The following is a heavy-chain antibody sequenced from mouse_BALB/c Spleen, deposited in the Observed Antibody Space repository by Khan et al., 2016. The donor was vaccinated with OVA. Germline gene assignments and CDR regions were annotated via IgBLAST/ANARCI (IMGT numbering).Heavy chain of an antibody. CDR2: IYPGDGDT. D-gene: IGHD2-1*01. Sequence: VQLQESGAELARPGASVKLSCKASGYTFTSYWMQWVKQRPGQGLEWIGAIYPGDGDTRYTQKFKGKATLTADKSSRPAYMQLSSLASEDSAVYYCARDYYGNYGVAYWGQGTLVTVSA. V-gene: IGHV1-87*01. CDR1: GYTFTSYW. J-gene: IGHJ3*01. CDR3: ARDYYGNYGVAY.